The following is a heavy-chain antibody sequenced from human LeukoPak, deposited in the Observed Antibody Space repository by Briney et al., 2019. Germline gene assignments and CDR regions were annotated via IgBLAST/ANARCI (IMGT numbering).Heavy chain of an antibody. CDR3: ASVHSSGYDY. CDR2: ISGSGGST. Sequence: GGSLRLSCAASGFTFSDYYMSWIRQAPGKGLEWVSAISGSGGSTYYADSVKGRFTISRDNSKNTLYLQMNSLRAEDTAVYYCASVHSSGYDYWGQGTLVTVSS. J-gene: IGHJ4*02. D-gene: IGHD3-22*01. V-gene: IGHV3-23*01. CDR1: GFTFSDYY.